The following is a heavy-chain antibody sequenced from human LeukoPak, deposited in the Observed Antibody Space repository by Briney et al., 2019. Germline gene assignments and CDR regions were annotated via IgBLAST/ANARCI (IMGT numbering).Heavy chain of an antibody. CDR2: IYYSGST. CDR3: ARDRVLWFGELENWFDP. Sequence: SETLSLICTVSGGSISSSSYYWGWIRQPPGKGLEWIGSIYYSGSTYYNPSLKSRVTISVDTSKNQFSLKLSSVTAADTAVYYCARDRVLWFGELENWFDPWGQGTLVTVSS. J-gene: IGHJ5*02. CDR1: GGSISSSSYY. V-gene: IGHV4-39*07. D-gene: IGHD3-10*01.